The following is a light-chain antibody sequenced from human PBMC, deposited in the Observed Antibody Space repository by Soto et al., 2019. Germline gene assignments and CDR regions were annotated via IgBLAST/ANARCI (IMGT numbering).Light chain of an antibody. Sequence: QSALTQPPSVSGSPGQSVTISCTGTSSDVGSFNRVSWYQQPPGTAPKLMIYEVSNRPSGVPDRFSGSKPGNTASLTISGLQAEDEADYYCSSYTSSTVVFGGGTKVTVL. CDR2: EVS. CDR1: SSDVGSFNR. V-gene: IGLV2-18*02. CDR3: SSYTSSTVV. J-gene: IGLJ2*01.